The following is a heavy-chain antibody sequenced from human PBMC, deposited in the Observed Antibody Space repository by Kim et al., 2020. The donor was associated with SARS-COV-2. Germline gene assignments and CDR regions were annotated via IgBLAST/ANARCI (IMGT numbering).Heavy chain of an antibody. V-gene: IGHV3-53*04. D-gene: IGHD1-26*01. J-gene: IGHJ3*02. CDR3: AREGLFSGSYSSTFDI. Sequence: VKCRFTISSHNSKNTLYLQMNSLRAEDTAVYYCAREGLFSGSYSSTFDIWGQGTMVTVSS.